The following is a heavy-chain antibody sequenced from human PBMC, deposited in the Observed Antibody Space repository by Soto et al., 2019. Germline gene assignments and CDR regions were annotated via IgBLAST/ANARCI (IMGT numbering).Heavy chain of an antibody. CDR2: IDGNDHK. CDR1: GLSLTTSGMS. Sequence: GPTLVNPTQTLTLTCTFSGLSLTTSGMSVTWIRQSPGKALQWLALIDGNDHKYYNSSLRTRLTLSTETSKNHVVLTMTNMDLLDTGSYFCARMLKGGPSDWIPIDWWGQGPILTL. V-gene: IGHV2-70*01. J-gene: IGHJ4*02. D-gene: IGHD3-9*01. CDR3: ARMLKGGPSDWIPIDW.